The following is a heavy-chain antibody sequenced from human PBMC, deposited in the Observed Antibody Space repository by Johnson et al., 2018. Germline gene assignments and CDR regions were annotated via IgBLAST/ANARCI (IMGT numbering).Heavy chain of an antibody. J-gene: IGHJ3*02. Sequence: VQLLESGGGVVQPGRSLRLSCAASGFTFSSYGMHWVRQAPGKGLTWVAVISYDGSIKYYADSVKGRFTIPSDNSKNALYLKMNSLRAEDTAVYYCAKTYYDDSSDAFDIWGQGTMVTVSS. CDR2: ISYDGSIK. CDR3: AKTYYDDSSDAFDI. CDR1: GFTFSSYG. V-gene: IGHV3-30*18. D-gene: IGHD3-22*01.